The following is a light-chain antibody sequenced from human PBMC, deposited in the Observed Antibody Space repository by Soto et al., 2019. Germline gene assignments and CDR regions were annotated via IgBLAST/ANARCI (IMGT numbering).Light chain of an antibody. CDR1: QSVSKTF. V-gene: IGKV3-20*01. Sequence: EIVLTQSPGTLSLSAGERATLSCRASQSVSKTFLAWYQQKPGQAPRLLINGASSRATGIPDRFSGSGSGTDFSLTIDRLEPEDFAVYFCQQYGSSPPTVGGGPKVAIK. J-gene: IGKJ4*01. CDR3: QQYGSSPPT. CDR2: GAS.